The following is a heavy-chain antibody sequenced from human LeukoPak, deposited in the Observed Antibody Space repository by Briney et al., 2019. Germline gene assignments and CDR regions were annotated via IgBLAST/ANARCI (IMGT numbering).Heavy chain of an antibody. CDR1: GGSFSGYY. CDR2: INHSGST. V-gene: IGHV4-34*01. CDR3: ARGVCGSTSCYLDY. Sequence: SETLSLTCAVYGGSFSGYYWSWIRQPPGKGLEWIGEINHSGSTNYNPSLKSRVTISVDTSKNQFSLKLSSVTAADTAVYYCARGVCGSTSCYLDYWGQGTLVTVSS. D-gene: IGHD2-2*01. J-gene: IGHJ4*02.